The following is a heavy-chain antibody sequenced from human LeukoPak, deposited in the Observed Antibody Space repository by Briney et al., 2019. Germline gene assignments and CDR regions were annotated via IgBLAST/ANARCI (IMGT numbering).Heavy chain of an antibody. CDR3: AREDYDTYYFDY. Sequence: PGGSLRLSCSASGFTFSSYGMHWVRQAPGKGLEWVAVIWYDGSNKYYADSVKGRFTISRDNSKNTLYLQMNGLRAEDTAVYYCAREDYDTYYFDYWAREPWSPSPQ. CDR1: GFTFSSYG. V-gene: IGHV3-33*08. J-gene: IGHJ4*02. D-gene: IGHD3-9*01. CDR2: IWYDGSNK.